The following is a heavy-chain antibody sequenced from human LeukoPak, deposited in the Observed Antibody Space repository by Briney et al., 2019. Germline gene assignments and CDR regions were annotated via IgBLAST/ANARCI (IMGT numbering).Heavy chain of an antibody. J-gene: IGHJ5*02. CDR2: ISAYNGNT. D-gene: IGHD6-13*01. V-gene: IGHV1-18*01. CDR3: AREASSSWYVGWFDP. CDR1: GYTFTSYG. Sequence: ASVKVSCKASGYTFTSYGISWVRQAPGQGLEWMGWISAYNGNTNYAQKLQGRVTMTTDTSTSTAYMELRSLRSDDTAVYYCAREASSSWYVGWFDPWGQGTLVTVSS.